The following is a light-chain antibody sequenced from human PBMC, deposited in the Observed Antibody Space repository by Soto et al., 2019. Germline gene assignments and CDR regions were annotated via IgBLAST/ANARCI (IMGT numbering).Light chain of an antibody. CDR1: QSVTSNF. J-gene: IGKJ2*01. Sequence: EVVLTQSPGTLSLSPGERATLSCRTSQSVTSNFLSWLQQKPGQPPRILLYGASRRAAGTPDRFSGRGSGTDFTLIISRLEPEDSAVYHCQLYGSYTFTFGQGTKLEI. CDR2: GAS. V-gene: IGKV3-20*01. CDR3: QLYGSYTFT.